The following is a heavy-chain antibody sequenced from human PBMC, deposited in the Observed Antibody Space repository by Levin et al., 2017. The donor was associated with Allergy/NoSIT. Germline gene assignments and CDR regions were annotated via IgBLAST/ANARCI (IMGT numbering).Heavy chain of an antibody. CDR1: GFTFSSYA. CDR3: AKDRDHYGDYELFDY. J-gene: IGHJ4*02. V-gene: IGHV3-23*01. D-gene: IGHD4-17*01. Sequence: PGGSLRLSCAASGFTFSSYAMSWVRQAPGKGLEWVSAISGSGGSTYYADSVKGRFTISRDNAKNTLYLQMNSLRAEDTAVYYCAKDRDHYGDYELFDYWGQGTLVTVSS. CDR2: ISGSGGST.